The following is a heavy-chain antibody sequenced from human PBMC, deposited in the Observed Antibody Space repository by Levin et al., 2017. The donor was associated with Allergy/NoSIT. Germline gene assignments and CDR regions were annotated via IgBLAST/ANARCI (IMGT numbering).Heavy chain of an antibody. J-gene: IGHJ4*02. Sequence: SETLSLTCAVYGGSFSGYYWSWIRQPPGKGLEWIGEINYSGSTNYNPSLKSRVTISVDTSKNQFSLKLSSVTAADTAVYYCARTIYGLLLYYFDYWGQGTLVTVSS. CDR1: GGSFSGYY. CDR3: ARTIYGLLLYYFDY. CDR2: INYSGST. V-gene: IGHV4-34*01. D-gene: IGHD3-10*01.